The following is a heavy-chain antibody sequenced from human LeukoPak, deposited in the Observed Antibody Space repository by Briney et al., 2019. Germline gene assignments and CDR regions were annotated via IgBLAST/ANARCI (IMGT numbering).Heavy chain of an antibody. V-gene: IGHV4-38-2*02. CDR3: ARGGRGSGWYNWFDP. CDR1: GYSISSGYY. D-gene: IGHD6-19*01. CDR2: IYHSGST. Sequence: PSETLSLTCTVSGYSISSGYYWGWIRQPPGKGLEWIGYIYHSGSTYYNPSLKSRVTISVDRSKNQFSLKLSSVTAADTAVYYCARGGRGSGWYNWFDPWGQGTLVTVSS. J-gene: IGHJ5*02.